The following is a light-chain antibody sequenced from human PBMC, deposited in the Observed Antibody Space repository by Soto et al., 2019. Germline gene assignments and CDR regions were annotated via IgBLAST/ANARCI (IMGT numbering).Light chain of an antibody. V-gene: IGKV3-20*01. CDR2: GAS. CDR1: QSVSSNY. CDR3: QQYGSSPWT. J-gene: IGKJ1*01. Sequence: EIVLTQSPGTLSLSPGQRAALCCRASQSVSSNYLAWYQQKPGQAPRLLIYGASTRATGIPDRFSGSGSGTDFTLTISRLEPEDSAVYYCQQYGSSPWTFGQGTKVDI.